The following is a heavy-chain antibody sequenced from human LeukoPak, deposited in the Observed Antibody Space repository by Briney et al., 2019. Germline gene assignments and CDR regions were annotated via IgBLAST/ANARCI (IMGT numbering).Heavy chain of an antibody. D-gene: IGHD5-12*01. J-gene: IGHJ2*01. CDR2: INSDGSST. Sequence: GGSLRLSCAASGFTFSSYWMHWVRQAPGKGLVGVSRINSDGSSTSYADSVKGRFTISRDNAKNTLYLQMSSLRAEDTAAYYCAREGATDWYFHLWGRGTLVTVSS. V-gene: IGHV3-74*01. CDR3: AREGATDWYFHL. CDR1: GFTFSSYW.